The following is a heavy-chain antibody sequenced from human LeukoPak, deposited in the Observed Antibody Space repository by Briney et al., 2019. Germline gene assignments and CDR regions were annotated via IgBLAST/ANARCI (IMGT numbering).Heavy chain of an antibody. CDR3: HPLAYTSN. Sequence: QTGGSLRRYCAASGFTFSNYWMHWVRQAPGKGLVWVSRINSDGSSRNYADSVKGRFTISRDNAKNTLYLQMNNLRVEDTALYFCHPLAYTSNWGQGTLVTVSS. CDR2: INSDGSSR. CDR1: GFTFSNYW. V-gene: IGHV3-74*01. D-gene: IGHD6-19*01. J-gene: IGHJ4*02.